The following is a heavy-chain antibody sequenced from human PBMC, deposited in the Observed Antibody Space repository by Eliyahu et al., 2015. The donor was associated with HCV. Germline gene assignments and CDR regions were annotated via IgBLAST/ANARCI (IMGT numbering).Heavy chain of an antibody. CDR3: AGERNIGAQEGMDV. J-gene: IGHJ6*02. D-gene: IGHD6-13*01. CDR2: IYYSGTGTT. V-gene: IGHV4-59*02. CDR1: GGSVINYY. Sequence: SGGSVINYYWSWIRRPPGKGLEWIGYIYYSGTGTTKYNPSLRGRVTISLDTSKNQFSLKLSSVAATDTAVYYCAGERNIGAQEGMDVWGQGTTVTVSS.